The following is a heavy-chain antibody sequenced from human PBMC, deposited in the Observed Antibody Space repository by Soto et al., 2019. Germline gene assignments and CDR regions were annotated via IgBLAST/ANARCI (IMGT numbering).Heavy chain of an antibody. CDR1: GYTFTSYD. J-gene: IGHJ4*02. CDR3: ARGQRARLRGVIEYYFDY. D-gene: IGHD3-10*01. Sequence: ASVKVSCKASGYTFTSYDINWVRQATGQGLEWMGWMNPNSGNTGYAQKFQGRVTMTRNTSISTAYMELSSLRSEDTAVYYCARGQRARLRGVIEYYFDYWGQGTLVTVSS. CDR2: MNPNSGNT. V-gene: IGHV1-8*01.